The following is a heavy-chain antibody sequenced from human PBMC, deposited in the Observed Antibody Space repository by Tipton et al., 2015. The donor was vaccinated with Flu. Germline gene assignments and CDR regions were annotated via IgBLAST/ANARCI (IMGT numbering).Heavy chain of an antibody. V-gene: IGHV3-23*01. CDR1: GLIFRSYA. D-gene: IGHD1-26*01. CDR2: ITGSGGGT. Sequence: GSLRLSCAASGLIFRSYAMSWVRQAPGKGLEWVSGITGSGGGTYYADSVKGRFIISRDNDNNMLSLQMNSLRAEDTAVYYCASFVGATDFYYYGMDVWDQGP. J-gene: IGHJ6*02. CDR3: ASFVGATDFYYYGMDV.